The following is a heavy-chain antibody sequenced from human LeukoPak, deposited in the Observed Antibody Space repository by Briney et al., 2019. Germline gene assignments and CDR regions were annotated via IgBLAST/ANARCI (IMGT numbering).Heavy chain of an antibody. Sequence: PSETLSLTCAVSGYSISSGYYWGWIRQPPGKGLEWIGSIYHSGSTYHNPSLKSRVTISVDTSKNQFSLKLSSVTAADTAVYYCARGTRGSTYTYYFDYWGQGTLVTVSS. D-gene: IGHD6-13*01. V-gene: IGHV4-38-2*01. CDR2: IYHSGST. CDR3: ARGTRGSTYTYYFDY. CDR1: GYSISSGYY. J-gene: IGHJ4*02.